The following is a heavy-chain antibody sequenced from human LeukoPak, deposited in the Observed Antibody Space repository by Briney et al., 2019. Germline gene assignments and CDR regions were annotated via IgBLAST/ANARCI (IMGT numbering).Heavy chain of an antibody. Sequence: PGGSLRLSCVASGFRFSDYEMNWVRQAPGKGLEWVSYIGRNGLSIYYADSVRGRFTISRDNARNSVYLEMYTLRAEDTAVYCCARDRQRFDPWGQGTLVTVSS. CDR1: GFRFSDYE. J-gene: IGHJ5*02. V-gene: IGHV3-48*03. CDR2: IGRNGLSI. CDR3: ARDRQRFDP.